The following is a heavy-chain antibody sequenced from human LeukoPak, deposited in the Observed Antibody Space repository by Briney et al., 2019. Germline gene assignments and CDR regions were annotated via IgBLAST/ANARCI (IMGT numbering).Heavy chain of an antibody. CDR3: ARKTVVGSYFDY. V-gene: IGHV3-7*03. Sequence: GGSLRLSCAASGFTFSAYWMSWVRQAPGKGLEWVGNIKQDGSDKYYVDSVKGRLTISRDNAKSSLYLQMNSLRAQDTAVYYCARKTVVGSYFDYWGQGTPVTVSS. D-gene: IGHD4-23*01. CDR2: IKQDGSDK. CDR1: GFTFSAYW. J-gene: IGHJ4*02.